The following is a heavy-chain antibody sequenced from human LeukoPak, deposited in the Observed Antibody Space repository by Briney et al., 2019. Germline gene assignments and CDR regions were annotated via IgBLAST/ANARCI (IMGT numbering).Heavy chain of an antibody. V-gene: IGHV3-23*01. CDR3: AKWVVATLYYYYYMDV. CDR2: ISGSGGST. CDR1: GFTFSSYA. Sequence: GGSLRLSCAASGFTFSSYAMSWVRQAPGKGLEWVSAISGSGGSTYYADSVKGRFTISRDNSKNTLYLQMNSLRAEDTAVYYCAKWVVATLYYYYYMDVWSKGTTVTVSS. J-gene: IGHJ6*03. D-gene: IGHD5-12*01.